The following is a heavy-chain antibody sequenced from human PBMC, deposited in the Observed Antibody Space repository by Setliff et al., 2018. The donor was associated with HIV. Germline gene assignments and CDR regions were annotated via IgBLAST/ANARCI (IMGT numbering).Heavy chain of an antibody. V-gene: IGHV3-48*03. D-gene: IGHD3-10*01. CDR3: ARQALSIDMVRGIVSPQFKYYMDA. CDR2: ISSSASTI. CDR1: GFTLSNHE. J-gene: IGHJ6*03. Sequence: PGGSLRLSCAASGFTLSNHEMNWVRQAPGKGLEWVSYISSSASTIYYADSVKGRFSISRDNSKNTLYLQMIGLRVEDAAVYYCARQALSIDMVRGIVSPQFKYYMDAWGNGTTVTVSS.